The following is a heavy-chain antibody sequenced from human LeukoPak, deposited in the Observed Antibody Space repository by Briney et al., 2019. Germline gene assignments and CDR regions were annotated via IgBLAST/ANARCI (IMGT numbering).Heavy chain of an antibody. D-gene: IGHD6-19*01. Sequence: ASVKVSCTASGYTFTGYYMHWVRQAPGQGLEWMGRINPNSGGTNYAQKFQGRVTMTRDTSISTAYKELSRLRSDDTAVYYCARVPADLAVAFDYWGQGTLVTVSS. V-gene: IGHV1-2*06. CDR2: INPNSGGT. CDR3: ARVPADLAVAFDY. CDR1: GYTFTGYY. J-gene: IGHJ4*02.